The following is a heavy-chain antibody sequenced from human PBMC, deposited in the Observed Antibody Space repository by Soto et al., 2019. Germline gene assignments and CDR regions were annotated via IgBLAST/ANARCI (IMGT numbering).Heavy chain of an antibody. Sequence: QVTLKESGPVLVKPTETLTLTCTVSGFSLSNARMGVSWIRQPPGKALEWLAHIFSNDEKSYSTSLKSRLTISKDTSKSQVVLTMTNMDPVDTATYYCARITMVRGVIRWRGGDWFDPWGQGTLVTVSS. D-gene: IGHD3-10*01. CDR2: IFSNDEK. CDR1: GFSLSNARMG. CDR3: ARITMVRGVIRWRGGDWFDP. V-gene: IGHV2-26*01. J-gene: IGHJ5*02.